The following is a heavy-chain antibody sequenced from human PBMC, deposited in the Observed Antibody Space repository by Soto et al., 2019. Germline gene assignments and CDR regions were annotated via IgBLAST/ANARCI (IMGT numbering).Heavy chain of an antibody. Sequence: QVQLQQWGAGLLKPSETLSLTCAVYGGSFSGYYWSWIRQHPGKGLEWIGEINHSGSTNYNPSLTSRVTISVDTSKNQCSLKLSSVTAADTAVYYCARGSATYYYYYGMDVWGQGTTVTVSS. V-gene: IGHV4-34*01. CDR2: INHSGST. CDR1: GGSFSGYY. J-gene: IGHJ6*02. D-gene: IGHD6-19*01. CDR3: ARGSATYYYYYGMDV.